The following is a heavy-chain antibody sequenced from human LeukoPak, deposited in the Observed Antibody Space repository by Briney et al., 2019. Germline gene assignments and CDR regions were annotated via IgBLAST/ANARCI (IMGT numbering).Heavy chain of an antibody. D-gene: IGHD6-19*01. CDR3: ARELGGISGYSSGWYYFDY. Sequence: GGSLRLSCAASGFIFSSYGMHWVRQAPGKGLEWVAVIWYDGSNKYYADSVKGRFTISRDNSKKTLYLQMNSLRAEDMAVYYCARELGGISGYSSGWYYFDYWGQGTLVTVSS. V-gene: IGHV3-33*01. CDR1: GFIFSSYG. J-gene: IGHJ4*02. CDR2: IWYDGSNK.